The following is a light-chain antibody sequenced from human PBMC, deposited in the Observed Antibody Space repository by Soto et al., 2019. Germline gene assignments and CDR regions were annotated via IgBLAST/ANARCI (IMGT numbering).Light chain of an antibody. CDR2: GAS. V-gene: IGKV1-9*01. CDR3: QQSNSITWT. J-gene: IGKJ1*01. Sequence: IQLTQSPSSLSASLGERVTLTCRASQGISSYLAWYQQKPGKAPKLLISGASALQSGVPSRFSGSGSGTDFTLTISSLQPEDFATYSCQQSNSITWTFGQGTKVDIK. CDR1: QGISSY.